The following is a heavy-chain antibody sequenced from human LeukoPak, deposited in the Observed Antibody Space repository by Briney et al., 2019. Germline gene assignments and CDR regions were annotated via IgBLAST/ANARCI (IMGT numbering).Heavy chain of an antibody. Sequence: GGSLRLSCAASGFTFRNYGMNWVRQAPGKGLEWVSYISSSSSSINYADSVKVRFTISRDNAQNSLYLQMNSLRGEDTAVYYCARGGAARPDYWGQGTLVTVSS. J-gene: IGHJ4*02. CDR2: ISSSSSSI. CDR3: ARGGAARPDY. CDR1: GFTFRNYG. V-gene: IGHV3-21*06. D-gene: IGHD6-6*01.